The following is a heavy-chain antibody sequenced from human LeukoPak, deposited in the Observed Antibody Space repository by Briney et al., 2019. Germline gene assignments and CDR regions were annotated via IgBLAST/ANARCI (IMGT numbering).Heavy chain of an antibody. CDR1: TDSFSSHY. V-gene: IGHV4-59*11. D-gene: IGHD4-17*01. CDR3: ARDLVTVTKGFDI. Sequence: KPSETLSLTCAVSTDSFSSHYWTWIRQPPGKGLEWIGYISYIGSTNYNPSLKSRVTISIDTSKNQFSLKLSSVTAADTAVYYCARDLVTVTKGFDIWGQGTMVSVPS. CDR2: ISYIGST. J-gene: IGHJ3*02.